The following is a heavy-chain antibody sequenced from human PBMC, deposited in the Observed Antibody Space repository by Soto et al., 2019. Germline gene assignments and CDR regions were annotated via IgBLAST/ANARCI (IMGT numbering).Heavy chain of an antibody. V-gene: IGHV3-30*18. D-gene: IGHD6-13*01. Sequence: QVQLVESGGGVVQPGRSLRLSCAASGFTFNNYGMHWVRQAPGKGLEWVAVISNAGSDKYYADSVKGRLTISRDDSKDTLYLQMNSLRAEDTAVYYCAKDQGIAASHGIDWGQGTMVTVPS. CDR3: AKDQGIAASHGID. J-gene: IGHJ3*01. CDR2: ISNAGSDK. CDR1: GFTFNNYG.